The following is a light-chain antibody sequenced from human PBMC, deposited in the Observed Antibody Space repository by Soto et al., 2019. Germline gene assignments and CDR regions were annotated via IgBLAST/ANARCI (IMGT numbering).Light chain of an antibody. J-gene: IGKJ2*01. V-gene: IGKV3-20*01. CDR2: GVS. Sequence: ELVLTQSPVALSLSSGERATLSCRASQSVSSTLLTWYQQKPGQAPRLLIYGVSSRATGIPDRFSGSGSGTDFTLTISRVEPEDFAVYYCQQYGPSPMYTFGQGTNLEIK. CDR1: QSVSSTL. CDR3: QQYGPSPMYT.